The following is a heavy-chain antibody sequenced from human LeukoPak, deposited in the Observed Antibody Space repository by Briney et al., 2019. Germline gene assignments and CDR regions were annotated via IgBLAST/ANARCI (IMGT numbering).Heavy chain of an antibody. V-gene: IGHV3-23*03. CDR2: IYSGGSP. Sequence: GGSLRPSCAASGFTFNNYAMSWVRQAPGKGLEWVSVIYSGGSPYYADSVKGRFTISRDNSKNTLYLQMNSLRAEDTAVYYCAKGQWLNAFDIWGQGTMVTVSS. CDR1: GFTFNNYA. D-gene: IGHD6-19*01. CDR3: AKGQWLNAFDI. J-gene: IGHJ3*02.